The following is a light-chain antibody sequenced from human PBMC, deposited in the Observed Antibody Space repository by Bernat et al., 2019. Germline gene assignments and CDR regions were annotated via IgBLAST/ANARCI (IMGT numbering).Light chain of an antibody. CDR1: QSLVQSGSKTF. CDR2: EVS. Sequence: DVVMTQTPLSLSVTPGQPASISCKSSQSLVQSGSKTFLYWYLQKPGQSPPLLIYEVSKRFSGVPDRFSGSGSGTDFTLRISRVEAEDVGVYYCMQSTHCPWTFGQGTRVEIK. V-gene: IGKV2D-29*02. J-gene: IGKJ1*01. CDR3: MQSTHCPWT.